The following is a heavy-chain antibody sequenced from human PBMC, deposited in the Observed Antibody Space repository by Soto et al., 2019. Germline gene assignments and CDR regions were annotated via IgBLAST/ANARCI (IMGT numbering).Heavy chain of an antibody. J-gene: IGHJ5*02. D-gene: IGHD5-18*01. CDR3: ARVSARYSYGSNGWFDP. CDR1: EGCICRYY. CDR2: INHSGST. Sequence: SVPMSLACAVCEGCICRYYWNYYNKHPGKGLEWIGEINHSGSTNYNPSLKSRVTISVDTSKNQFSLKLSSVTAADTAVYYCARVSARYSYGSNGWFDPWCQGTLVTVSS. V-gene: IGHV4-34*01.